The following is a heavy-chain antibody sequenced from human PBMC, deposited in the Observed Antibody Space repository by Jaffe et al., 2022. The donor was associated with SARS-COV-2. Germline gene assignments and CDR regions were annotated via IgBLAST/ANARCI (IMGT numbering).Heavy chain of an antibody. CDR3: ARPLYQLLIGNGAPSFDP. CDR1: GGSISSSSYY. Sequence: QLQLQESGPGLVKPSETLSLTCTVSGGSISSSSYYWGWIRQPPGKGLEWIGSIYYSGSTYYNPSLKSRVTISVDTSKNQFSLKLSSVTAADTAVYYCARPLYQLLIGNGAPSFDPWSQGTLVTVSS. D-gene: IGHD2-2*01. J-gene: IGHJ5*02. V-gene: IGHV4-39*01. CDR2: IYYSGST.